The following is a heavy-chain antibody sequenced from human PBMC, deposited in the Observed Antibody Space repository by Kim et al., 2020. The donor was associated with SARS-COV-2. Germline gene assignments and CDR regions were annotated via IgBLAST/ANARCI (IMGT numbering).Heavy chain of an antibody. CDR2: INHSGST. J-gene: IGHJ6*02. V-gene: IGHV4-34*01. Sequence: SETLSLTCAVYGGSFSGYYWSWIRQPPGKGLEWIGEINHSGSTNYNPSLKSRVTISVDTSKNQFSLKLSSVTAADTAVYYCARVTKEWAGYPKLYGMDVWGQGTTVTVSS. CDR3: ARVTKEWAGYPKLYGMDV. CDR1: GGSFSGYY. D-gene: IGHD1-26*01.